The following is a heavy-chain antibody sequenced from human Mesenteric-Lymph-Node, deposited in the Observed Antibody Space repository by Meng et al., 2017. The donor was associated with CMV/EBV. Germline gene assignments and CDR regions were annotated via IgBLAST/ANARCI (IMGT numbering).Heavy chain of an antibody. J-gene: IGHJ4*02. CDR3: AIGEQGATTKFRHFDF. Sequence: SEPTFSTSAITWVRQAPVQGPDWMGGIIPVFGTEKYAQSFQARVTISTDSTNTAYLGLSSLRSDDTAVYYCAIGEQGATTKFRHFDFWGQGTLVTVSS. CDR2: IIPVFGTE. D-gene: IGHD1-26*01. CDR1: EPTFSTSA. V-gene: IGHV1-69*05.